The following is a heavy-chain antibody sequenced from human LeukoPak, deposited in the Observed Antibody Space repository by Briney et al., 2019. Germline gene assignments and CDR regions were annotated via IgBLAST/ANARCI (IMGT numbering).Heavy chain of an antibody. D-gene: IGHD2-21*01. CDR3: AAYGGDWNFDS. V-gene: IGHV4-34*01. CDR1: GSLDIYY. Sequence: SSETLSLTCAVYGSLDIYYFMFVRQPPGKGLQWLGEITYRRSTDYNPSLKSRLTISIDVPPRQLSLQLRSVTAADTAVYYCAAYGGDWNFDSWGQGTLVTVSS. J-gene: IGHJ4*02. CDR2: ITYRRST.